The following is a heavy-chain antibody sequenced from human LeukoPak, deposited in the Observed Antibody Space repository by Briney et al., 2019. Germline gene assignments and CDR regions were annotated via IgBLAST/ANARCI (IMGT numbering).Heavy chain of an antibody. CDR2: IYSGGNT. Sequence: QPGRSLRLSCTASGFTFGDYAMSWVRQAPGKGLEWVSLIYSGGNTYYADSVKGRFTISRDNSKNTLYLQMNGLRAEDSAVYYCARAEGLFSGSVYGMDVWGQGTTVTVSS. J-gene: IGHJ6*02. V-gene: IGHV3-53*01. CDR3: ARAEGLFSGSVYGMDV. D-gene: IGHD3-10*01. CDR1: GFTFGDYA.